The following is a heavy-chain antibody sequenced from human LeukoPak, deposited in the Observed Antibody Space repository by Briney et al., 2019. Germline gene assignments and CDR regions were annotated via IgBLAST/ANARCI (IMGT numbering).Heavy chain of an antibody. V-gene: IGHV3-23*01. CDR3: LGYCSGGNCYSGGY. D-gene: IGHD2-15*01. CDR2: ITGSGGTT. Sequence: LSGGSLRLSCAASGFTFSTYAMAWVRRAPGTGLEWVSTITGSGGTTFYADSVKGRFTISRDNSKNTQSLQMNSLRAEDTAVYYCLGYCSGGNCYSGGYWGQGTLVTVSS. J-gene: IGHJ4*02. CDR1: GFTFSTYA.